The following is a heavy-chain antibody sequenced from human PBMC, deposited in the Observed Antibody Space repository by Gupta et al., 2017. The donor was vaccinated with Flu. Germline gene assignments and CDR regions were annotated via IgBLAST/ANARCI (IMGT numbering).Heavy chain of an antibody. V-gene: IGHV4-59*01. CDR2: IYYSGST. J-gene: IGHJ6*03. Sequence: QVQLQESGPGLVKPSETLSLTCTVSGGSISSYYWSWIRQPPGKGLEWIGYIYYSGSTNYNPSLKSRVTISVDTSKNQFSLKLSSVTAADTAVYYCARAHSDYYYYYMDVWGKGTTVTVSS. CDR1: GGSISSYY. D-gene: IGHD2-21*01. CDR3: ARAHSDYYYYYMDV.